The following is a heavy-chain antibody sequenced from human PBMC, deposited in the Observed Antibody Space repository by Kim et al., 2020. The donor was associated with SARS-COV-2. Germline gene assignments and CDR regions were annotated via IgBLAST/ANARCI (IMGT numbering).Heavy chain of an antibody. J-gene: IGHJ2*01. D-gene: IGHD3-22*01. Sequence: GGSLRLSCAASGFTFSSYSMNWVRQAPGKGLEWVSSISSSSSYIYYADSVKGRFTISRDNAKNSLYLQMNSLRAEDTAVYYCARGLNYYDSSGYYSTANWYFDLWGRGTLVTVSS. CDR2: ISSSSSYI. V-gene: IGHV3-21*01. CDR1: GFTFSSYS. CDR3: ARGLNYYDSSGYYSTANWYFDL.